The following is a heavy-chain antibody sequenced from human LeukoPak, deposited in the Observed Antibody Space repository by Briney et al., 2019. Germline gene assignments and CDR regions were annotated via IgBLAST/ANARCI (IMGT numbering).Heavy chain of an antibody. Sequence: GGSLRLSCATSGFAFFRYWMHWVRQAPGKGLVWVSSIHTDGTSTDYADSVRGRFTISRDNVKKILYLKMNSLRAEDTAVYYCASSIVGPIKPFDYWGQGALVTVSS. CDR3: ASSIVGPIKPFDY. CDR1: GFAFFRYW. D-gene: IGHD1-26*01. V-gene: IGHV3-74*01. J-gene: IGHJ4*02. CDR2: IHTDGTST.